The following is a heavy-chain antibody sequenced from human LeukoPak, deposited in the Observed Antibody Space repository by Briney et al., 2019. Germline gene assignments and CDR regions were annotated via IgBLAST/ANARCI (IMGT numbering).Heavy chain of an antibody. V-gene: IGHV3-48*01. CDR2: ISSSSSTI. CDR3: ARDKRGPFDY. CDR1: GFTFSSYG. Sequence: GGTLRLSCAASGFTFSSYGMNWVRQAPGKGLEWVSYISSSSSTIYYADSVKGRFTISRDNAKNSLYLQMNSLRAEDTAVYYCARDKRGPFDYWGQGTLVTVSS. J-gene: IGHJ4*02. D-gene: IGHD3-10*01.